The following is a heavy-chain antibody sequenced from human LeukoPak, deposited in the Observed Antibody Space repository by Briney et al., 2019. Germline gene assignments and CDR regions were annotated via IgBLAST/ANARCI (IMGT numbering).Heavy chain of an antibody. Sequence: SETLSLTCTVSGGSISSYYWSWLRQPPGKGLEWIGYIYFSGNTNYNPSLKSRVTISVDTSKNQFSLKLSSVTAADTAVYYCARHLGFCSSTGCNSWFDPWGQGTLVTVSS. CDR1: GGSISSYY. V-gene: IGHV4-59*08. J-gene: IGHJ5*02. CDR3: ARHLGFCSSTGCNSWFDP. D-gene: IGHD2-2*02. CDR2: IYFSGNT.